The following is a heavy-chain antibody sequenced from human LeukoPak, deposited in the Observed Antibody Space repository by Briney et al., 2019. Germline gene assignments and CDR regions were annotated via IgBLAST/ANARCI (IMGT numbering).Heavy chain of an antibody. J-gene: IGHJ4*02. D-gene: IGHD1-7*01. V-gene: IGHV1-18*01. CDR1: GYNFVSYG. CDR2: ISDYNGNT. Sequence: ASVKVSCKTSGYNFVSYGINWVRQAPGQGLEWMGWISDYNGNTKYVQKFQGRVTMTTDTSTSTVYMELRSLRSDDTAVYYCARDRETGTRASLYWGQGTLVTVSS. CDR3: ARDRETGTRASLY.